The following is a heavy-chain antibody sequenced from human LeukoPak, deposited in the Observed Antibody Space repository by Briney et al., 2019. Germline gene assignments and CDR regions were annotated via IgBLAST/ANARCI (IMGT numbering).Heavy chain of an antibody. CDR3: AKDSGGYYYYFDY. CDR2: IWNDGSNK. V-gene: IGHV3-33*03. J-gene: IGHJ4*02. D-gene: IGHD3-3*01. Sequence: GGSLRLSCAASGFTFSSYGMHWVRQAPGKGLEWVAVIWNDGSNKYYADSVKGRFTISRDNSKNTLYLQMNSLRAEDTAVYYCAKDSGGYYYYFDYWGQGTLVTVSS. CDR1: GFTFSSYG.